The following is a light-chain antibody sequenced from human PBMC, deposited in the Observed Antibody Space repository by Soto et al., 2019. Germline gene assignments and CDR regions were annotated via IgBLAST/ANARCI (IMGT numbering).Light chain of an antibody. J-gene: IGKJ1*01. CDR2: GAS. CDR1: QNVANNY. V-gene: IGKV3-20*01. Sequence: EIVLTQSPGTLSLSPGERATLSCRASQNVANNYLAWFRQKPGQTPRLLIYGASSRAAGIPDRFSGSGSGTDFTLTISRLEPEDFAVFYCQQYGSSPWTRGQGTRV. CDR3: QQYGSSPWT.